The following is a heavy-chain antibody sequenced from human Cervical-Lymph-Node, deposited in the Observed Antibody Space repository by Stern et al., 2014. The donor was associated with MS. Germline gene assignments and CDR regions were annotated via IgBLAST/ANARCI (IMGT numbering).Heavy chain of an antibody. Sequence: QVQLVQSGAEVKKPGSSVKVSCKASGGTFSMSAISWLRQAPGQGLEWMGGGIPLFSTATYAQRFRDRVTFTADKSTNTVYMELTNLRSEDTAVYYCARDPPEAILRSRPGDIYWGQGTLVAVSS. D-gene: IGHD7-27*01. CDR2: GIPLFSTA. CDR3: ARDPPEAILRSRPGDIY. CDR1: GGTFSMSA. J-gene: IGHJ4*02. V-gene: IGHV1-69*06.